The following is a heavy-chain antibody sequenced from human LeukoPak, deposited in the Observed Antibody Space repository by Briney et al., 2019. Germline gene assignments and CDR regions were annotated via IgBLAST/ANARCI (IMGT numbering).Heavy chain of an antibody. J-gene: IGHJ3*02. CDR2: INPNTGDT. CDR1: GYTFTAYY. CDR3: ARDWKGYDSSGYYYFGAFDI. D-gene: IGHD3-22*01. Sequence: ASVKVSCKASGYTFTAYYMHWVRQAPGQGLEWLGWINPNTGDTNYAQKFQGWVTMTRDTSINTAYMELSSLRSDDTAVYYCARDWKGYDSSGYYYFGAFDIWGQGTMVTVSS. V-gene: IGHV1-2*04.